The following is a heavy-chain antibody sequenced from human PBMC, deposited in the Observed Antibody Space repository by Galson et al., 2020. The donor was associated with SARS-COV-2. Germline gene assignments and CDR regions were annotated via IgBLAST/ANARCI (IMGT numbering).Heavy chain of an antibody. D-gene: IGHD3-10*01. CDR3: VRDLVVRGVITLHFDC. Sequence: TGGSLRLSCAASGFIFSNHSMNWVRQAPGRGLEWVSSISGTGTYIYYADSVKGRLTISRDNAKNELYLQMNSLRVEDTAVYYCVRDLVVRGVITLHFDCWGPGGLVTVSP. J-gene: IGHJ4*02. CDR2: ISGTGTYI. V-gene: IGHV3-21*01. CDR1: GFIFSNHS.